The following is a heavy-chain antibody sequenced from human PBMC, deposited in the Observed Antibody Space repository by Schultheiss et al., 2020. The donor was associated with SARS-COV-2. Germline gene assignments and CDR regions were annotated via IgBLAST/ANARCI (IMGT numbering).Heavy chain of an antibody. CDR3: ARRGYSSGWKRGGAYYYGMDV. CDR1: GGTFSSYT. J-gene: IGHJ6*02. V-gene: IGHV1-3*01. CDR2: INAGNGNT. Sequence: ASVKVSCKASGGTFSSYTISWVRQAPGQGLEWMGWINAGNGNTKYSQKFQGRVTITRDTSASTAYMELSSLRSEDTAVYYCARRGYSSGWKRGGAYYYGMDVWGQGTTVTVSS. D-gene: IGHD6-19*01.